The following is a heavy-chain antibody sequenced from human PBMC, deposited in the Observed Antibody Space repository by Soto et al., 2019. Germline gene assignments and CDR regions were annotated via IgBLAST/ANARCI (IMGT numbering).Heavy chain of an antibody. D-gene: IGHD4-17*01. V-gene: IGHV3-23*01. CDR3: AKDHTPTVVTGPIDY. CDR1: GFTFSSYA. Sequence: GSLRLSCAASGFTFSSYAMSWVRQAPGKGLEWVSAISGSGGSTYYADSVKGRFTISRDNSKNTLYLQMNSLRAEDTAVYYCAKDHTPTVVTGPIDYWGQGTLVTVSS. J-gene: IGHJ4*02. CDR2: ISGSGGST.